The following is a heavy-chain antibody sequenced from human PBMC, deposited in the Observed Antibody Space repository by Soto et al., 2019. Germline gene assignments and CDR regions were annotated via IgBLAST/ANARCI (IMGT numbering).Heavy chain of an antibody. Sequence: GESLKSSCKGSGYSFTSYWISWVRPMPGKGLEWMGRIDPSDSYTNYSPSFQGHVTISADKSISTAYLQWSSLKASDTAMYYCAKMNPTYCSSTSCYLEKYYYYGMDVWGQGTTVTVSS. V-gene: IGHV5-10-1*01. J-gene: IGHJ6*02. CDR2: IDPSDSYT. D-gene: IGHD2-2*01. CDR1: GYSFTSYW. CDR3: AKMNPTYCSSTSCYLEKYYYYGMDV.